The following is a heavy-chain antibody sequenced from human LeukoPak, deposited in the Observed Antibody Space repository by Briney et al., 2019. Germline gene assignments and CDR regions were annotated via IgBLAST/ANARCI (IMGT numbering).Heavy chain of an antibody. CDR3: ARCPYDYGDFGFDY. V-gene: IGHV4-39*01. D-gene: IGHD4-17*01. CDR1: GGSISGSSYY. J-gene: IGHJ4*02. CDR2: IYYSGST. Sequence: SETLSLTCTVSGGSISGSSYYWGWIRQPPGKGLEWIGSIYYSGSTYYNPSLKSRVTISVDTSKNQFSLKLSSVTAADTAVYYCARCPYDYGDFGFDYWGQGTLVTVSS.